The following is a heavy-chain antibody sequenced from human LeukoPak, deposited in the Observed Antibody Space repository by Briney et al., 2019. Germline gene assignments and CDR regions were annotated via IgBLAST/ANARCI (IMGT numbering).Heavy chain of an antibody. J-gene: IGHJ3*02. CDR1: GGSISSGSYY. Sequence: SETLSLTCTVSGGSISSGSYYWSWIRQPAGKGLEWIGRIYSSGSTYYNPSLKSRVIIIIDTPKNHFSLTLSSVTAADTAVYYCARSDGYGLVGIWGQGTMVTVSS. D-gene: IGHD3-10*01. CDR2: IYSSGST. V-gene: IGHV4-61*02. CDR3: ARSDGYGLVGI.